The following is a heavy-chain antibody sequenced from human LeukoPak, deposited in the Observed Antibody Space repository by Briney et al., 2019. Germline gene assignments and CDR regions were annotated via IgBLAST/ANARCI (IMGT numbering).Heavy chain of an antibody. CDR1: GFTFSDFA. D-gene: IGHD5-12*01. V-gene: IGHV3-23*01. Sequence: GGSLRLSCAASGFTFSDFAMNWVRQAPGKGLEWVSGTGHNSDNTYYADSVKGRFSISRDNSKNTLYLQMNSLRAEDTAVYYCARDARGYSGYDWNYWGQGTLVTVSS. CDR3: ARDARGYSGYDWNY. CDR2: TGHNSDNT. J-gene: IGHJ4*02.